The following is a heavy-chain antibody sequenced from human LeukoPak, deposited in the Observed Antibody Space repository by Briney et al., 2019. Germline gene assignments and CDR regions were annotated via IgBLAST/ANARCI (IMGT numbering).Heavy chain of an antibody. CDR2: IYSGGST. D-gene: IGHD1-26*01. CDR1: GFTVSSNY. CDR3: ARVKYSGSYSDYMDV. Sequence: PGGSLRLSCAASGFTVSSNYMSWVRQAPGKGLEWVSVIYSGGSTYYADAVKGRFTISRANSKNTLYLQMNSLRAEDTAVYYCARVKYSGSYSDYMDVWGKGTTVTVSS. V-gene: IGHV3-66*02. J-gene: IGHJ6*03.